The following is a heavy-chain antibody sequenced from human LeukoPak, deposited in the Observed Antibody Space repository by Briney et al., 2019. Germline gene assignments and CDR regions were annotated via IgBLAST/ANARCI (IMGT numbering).Heavy chain of an antibody. J-gene: IGHJ5*02. CDR3: ARRRPIVVVVAAWFDP. CDR2: INHSGST. V-gene: IGHV4-34*01. D-gene: IGHD2-15*01. Sequence: SETLSLTCAVYGGSFSGYYWSWIRQPPGKGLEWIGEINHSGSTNYNPSLESRVTISVDTSKNQFSLKLSSVTAADTAVYYCARRRPIVVVVAAWFDPWGQGTLVTVSS. CDR1: GGSFSGYY.